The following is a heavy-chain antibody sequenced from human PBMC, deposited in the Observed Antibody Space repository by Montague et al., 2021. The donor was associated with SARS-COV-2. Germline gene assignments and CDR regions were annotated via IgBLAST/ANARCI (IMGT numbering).Heavy chain of an antibody. Sequence: SETLSLTCSVSGVVALRRRSAEHTPDLQSLAQFVCCLLFAKSKKFNPSLKTRVSMSLDASKNHFSLRLSAVTAADTARYYCARAQNICFIANCVNYFDLWGLGALVTVSS. V-gene: IGHV4-61*03. CDR2: LLFAKSK. J-gene: IGHJ4*02. CDR3: ARAQNICFIANCVNYFDL. D-gene: IGHD2-15*01. CDR1: GVVALRRRS.